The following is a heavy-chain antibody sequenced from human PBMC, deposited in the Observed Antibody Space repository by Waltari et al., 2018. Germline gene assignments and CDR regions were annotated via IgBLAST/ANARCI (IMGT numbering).Heavy chain of an antibody. CDR3: GTQRLGAHIDF. V-gene: IGHV5-51*01. CDR1: GYRFTV. CDR2: IYPSDSDT. J-gene: IGHJ4*02. Sequence: QLVPSGAEVKKPGNPLKLSCQGSGYRFTVIYPSDSDTRYSPSFQGQVTISVETSISTAYLHWSSLKASDTAIYYCGTQRLGAHIDFWGQGTLVTVSS. D-gene: IGHD1-26*01.